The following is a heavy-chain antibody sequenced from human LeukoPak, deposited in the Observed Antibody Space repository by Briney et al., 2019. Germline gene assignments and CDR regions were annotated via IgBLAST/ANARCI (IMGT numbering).Heavy chain of an antibody. Sequence: GGSLRLSCAASGFTFSSYEMNWVRQAPGKGLEWVSYISSSGSTIYYADSVKGRFTISRDNAKNSLYLQMNSLRAEDTAVYYCARDPLRYPPLNPFDYWGQGTLVTVSS. CDR3: ARDPLRYPPLNPFDY. J-gene: IGHJ4*02. CDR1: GFTFSSYE. V-gene: IGHV3-48*03. D-gene: IGHD4-17*01. CDR2: ISSSGSTI.